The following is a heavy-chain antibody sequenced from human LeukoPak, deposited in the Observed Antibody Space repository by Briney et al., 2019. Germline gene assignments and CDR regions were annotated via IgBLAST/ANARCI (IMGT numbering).Heavy chain of an antibody. V-gene: IGHV4-4*07. CDR1: GGSISSYY. Sequence: PSETLSLTCTVSGGSISSYYWGWIRQPAGKGLGWIGRIYTSGSTNYNPSLKSRVTMSVDTSKNQFSLKLSSVTAADTAVYYCARVAYSSSFYFDYWGQGTLVTVSS. D-gene: IGHD6-13*01. J-gene: IGHJ4*02. CDR3: ARVAYSSSFYFDY. CDR2: IYTSGST.